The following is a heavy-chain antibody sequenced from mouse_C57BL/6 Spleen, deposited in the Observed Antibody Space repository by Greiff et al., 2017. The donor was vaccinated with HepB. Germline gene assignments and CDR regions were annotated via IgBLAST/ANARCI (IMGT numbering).Heavy chain of an antibody. CDR1: GYTFTSYW. D-gene: IGHD2-4*01. Sequence: QVQLQQSGAELVKPGASVKLSCKASGYTFTSYWMHWVKQRPGQGLEWIGMIHPNSGSTNYNEKFKSKATLTVDKSSSTAYMQLSSLTSEDSAVYYCGRKGYDYDGAWFAYWGQGTLVTVSA. J-gene: IGHJ3*01. V-gene: IGHV1-64*01. CDR3: GRKGYDYDGAWFAY. CDR2: IHPNSGST.